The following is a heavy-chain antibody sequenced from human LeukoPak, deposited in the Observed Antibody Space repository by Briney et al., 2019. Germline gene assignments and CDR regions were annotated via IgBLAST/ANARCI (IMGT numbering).Heavy chain of an antibody. CDR3: ARNRSLTTTSGFDH. CDR2: IYHSGST. Sequence: PSETLSLTCAVSGYSIRSGDYRGWIRQSPGKGLEWIGSIYHSGSTHYNPSLKSRVTISVDTSKNQFSLMLSSVTAADTAVYFCARNRSLTTTSGFDHWGQGTLVTVSS. V-gene: IGHV4-38-2*01. D-gene: IGHD4-11*01. CDR1: GYSIRSGDY. J-gene: IGHJ4*02.